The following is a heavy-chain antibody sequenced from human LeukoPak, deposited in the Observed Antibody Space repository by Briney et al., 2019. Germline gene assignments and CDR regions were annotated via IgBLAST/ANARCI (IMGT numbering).Heavy chain of an antibody. Sequence: ASVKVSCKASGYTFTSYDINWVRQATGQGLEWMGWMNPNSGNTGYAQKFQGRVTMTRNNYISTAYMELSSLRSEDTAVYYCALSLFYYNSSGYYPFDYWGQGTLVTVS. D-gene: IGHD3-22*01. CDR1: GYTFTSYD. J-gene: IGHJ4*02. V-gene: IGHV1-8*01. CDR3: ALSLFYYNSSGYYPFDY. CDR2: MNPNSGNT.